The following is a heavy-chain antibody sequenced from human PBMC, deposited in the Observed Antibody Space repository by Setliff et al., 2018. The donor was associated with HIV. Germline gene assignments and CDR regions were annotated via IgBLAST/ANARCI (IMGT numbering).Heavy chain of an antibody. CDR2: IYYSGST. CDR1: GGSISSSSNY. J-gene: IGHJ5*02. D-gene: IGHD3-3*01. Sequence: SETLSLTCTVSGGSISSSSNYWGWIRQPPGKGLEWIGNIYYSGSTYYNPSLKSRVAISVDMSKNQFSLRLTSVTAADTAMYYCARHDFWSGYHNWFDPWGQGTLVTVSS. CDR3: ARHDFWSGYHNWFDP. V-gene: IGHV4-39*01.